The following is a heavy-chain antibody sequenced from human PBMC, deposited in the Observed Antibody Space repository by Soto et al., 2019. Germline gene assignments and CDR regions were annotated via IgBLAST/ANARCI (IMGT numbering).Heavy chain of an antibody. V-gene: IGHV3-23*01. CDR2: ITGSGRSI. CDR1: GFSFDKYA. D-gene: IGHD2-21*02. CDR3: AKDDVSGDGLWLVSD. Sequence: DVQLLESGGGLVQPGGSLKLSCVASGFSFDKYAMIWVRHAPGKGQEWVSGITGSGRSIQYTASVKGRFTISRDNSKNTVYLQMDYLRAEDTAMYYCAKDDVSGDGLWLVSDWGQGTPVTVS. J-gene: IGHJ4*02.